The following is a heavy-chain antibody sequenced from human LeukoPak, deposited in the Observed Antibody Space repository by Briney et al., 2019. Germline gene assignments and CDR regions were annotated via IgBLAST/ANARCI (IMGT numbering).Heavy chain of an antibody. CDR3: ARLIGSGVYYYMDV. Sequence: AVKVSCKASGGTFRSYAISWVRQAPGQGLEWMGGIIPVFGTANYAQKFQGRVTITADESTSIAYMELSSLRSQDTAVYYCARLIGSGVYYYMDVWGKGTTVTVSS. CDR2: IIPVFGTA. V-gene: IGHV1-69*13. CDR1: GGTFRSYA. J-gene: IGHJ6*03. D-gene: IGHD2-15*01.